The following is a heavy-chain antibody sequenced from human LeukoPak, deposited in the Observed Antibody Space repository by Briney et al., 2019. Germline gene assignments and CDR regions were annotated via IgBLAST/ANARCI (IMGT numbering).Heavy chain of an antibody. Sequence: SVKVSCKASGVTFISYGITWVRQAPGQGLEWMGGIIPIFGKTNYAQKFQGRVTITADESTSTAYLEVNSLTSADTAMYYCARDYDSSGPQKNFFDFWGQGTLVTVSS. J-gene: IGHJ4*02. CDR2: IIPIFGKT. V-gene: IGHV1-69*01. CDR1: GVTFISYG. D-gene: IGHD3-22*01. CDR3: ARDYDSSGPQKNFFDF.